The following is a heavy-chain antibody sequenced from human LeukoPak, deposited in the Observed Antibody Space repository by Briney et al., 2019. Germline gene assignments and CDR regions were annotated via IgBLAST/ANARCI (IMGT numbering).Heavy chain of an antibody. Sequence: GGSLRLSCAASGFTFSSYAMSWVRQAPGKGLEWVSAISGSGGRTYYADSVKGRFTISRDNSKNTLYLQMNSLRAEDTAVYYCAKDKRIMITFGGALGGSWGQGTLVTVSS. J-gene: IGHJ5*02. V-gene: IGHV3-23*01. CDR2: ISGSGGRT. CDR1: GFTFSSYA. D-gene: IGHD3-16*01. CDR3: AKDKRIMITFGGALGGS.